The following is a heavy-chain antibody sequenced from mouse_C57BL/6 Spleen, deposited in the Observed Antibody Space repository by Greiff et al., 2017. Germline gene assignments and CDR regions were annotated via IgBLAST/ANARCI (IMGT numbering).Heavy chain of an antibody. Sequence: VQLKESGPELVKPGASVKISCKASGYSFTDYNMNWVKQSNGKSLEWIGVINPNYGTTSYNQKFKGKATLTVDQSSSTAYMQLNSLTSEDSAVYYCARGGLQLGHWYFDVWGTGTTVTVSS. J-gene: IGHJ1*03. CDR2: INPNYGTT. CDR3: ARGGLQLGHWYFDV. V-gene: IGHV1-39*01. D-gene: IGHD4-1*02. CDR1: GYSFTDYN.